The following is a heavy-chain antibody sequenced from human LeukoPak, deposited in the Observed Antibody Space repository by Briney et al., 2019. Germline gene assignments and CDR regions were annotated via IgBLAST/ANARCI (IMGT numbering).Heavy chain of an antibody. CDR2: IRYDGNNK. D-gene: IGHD1-14*01. CDR1: GFTFSSYA. Sequence: GGSLRLSCAASGFTFSSYAMHWVRQAPGKGLEWVAFIRYDGNNKLYADSMKGRFTISRDNSKNTLYLHINSLRAEDTAVYYCVKDNPLDYWGQGTLVIVSS. V-gene: IGHV3-30*02. CDR3: VKDNPLDY. J-gene: IGHJ4*02.